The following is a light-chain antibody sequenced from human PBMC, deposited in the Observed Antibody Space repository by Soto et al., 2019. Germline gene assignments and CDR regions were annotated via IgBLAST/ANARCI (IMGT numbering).Light chain of an antibody. CDR3: QKYNGARWT. CDR1: QGINTF. Sequence: IQLTQYPSSLSASVGDRVTITCRASQGINTFLAWYQQKAGKAPKLLIYAASSLQSGVPSRFSGSGSGTDFTLTITSPQPEDVATYYCQKYNGARWTFGQGTKVDIK. V-gene: IGKV1-27*01. CDR2: AAS. J-gene: IGKJ1*01.